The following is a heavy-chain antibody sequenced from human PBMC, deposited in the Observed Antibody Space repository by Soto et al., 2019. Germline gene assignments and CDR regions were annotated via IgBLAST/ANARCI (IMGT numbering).Heavy chain of an antibody. CDR3: ARIYCSTTSCYIDY. CDR2: IGFSGSTK. D-gene: IGHD2-2*02. CDR1: GFTFSSYE. V-gene: IGHV3-48*03. Sequence: GGSLRLSCATSGFTFSSYEMNWVRQAPGKGLEWVSYIGFSGSTKYYADSVKGRFTISRDNAKNSLDLQMNSLRAEDTAVYYCARIYCSTTSCYIDYWGQGTLVTVSS. J-gene: IGHJ4*02.